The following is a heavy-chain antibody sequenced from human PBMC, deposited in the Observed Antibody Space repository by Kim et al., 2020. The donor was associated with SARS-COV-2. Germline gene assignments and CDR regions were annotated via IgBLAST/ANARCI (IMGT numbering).Heavy chain of an antibody. CDR1: GFTFSSYA. D-gene: IGHD3-10*01. CDR2: ISGSGGST. J-gene: IGHJ3*02. Sequence: GGSLRLSCAASGFTFSSYAMSWVRQAPGKGLEWVSAISGSGGSTYYADSVKGRFTISRDNSKNTLYLQMNSLRAEDTAVYYCAKDLGFIVVQGVIINAGAFDIWGQGTMVTVSS. V-gene: IGHV3-23*01. CDR3: AKDLGFIVVQGVIINAGAFDI.